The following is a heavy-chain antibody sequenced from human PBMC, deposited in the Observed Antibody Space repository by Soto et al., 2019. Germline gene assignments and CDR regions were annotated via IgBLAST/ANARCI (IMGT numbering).Heavy chain of an antibody. Sequence: EVQWLESGGGLVQPGGSLRLSCAASGFTFSTYEMSWARQAPGKGLEWVSFISDNGGSTHHADAVKGRFTISRDNSRNIVYLEMNSLRVDDTAVYHCAQGRHLDSWGQGSLVTVSS. CDR1: GFTFSTYE. CDR2: ISDNGGST. V-gene: IGHV3-23*01. J-gene: IGHJ5*01. CDR3: AQGRHLDS.